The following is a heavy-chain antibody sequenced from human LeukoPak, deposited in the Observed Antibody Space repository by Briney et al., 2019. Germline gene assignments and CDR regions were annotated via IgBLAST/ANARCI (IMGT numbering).Heavy chain of an antibody. Sequence: PSETLSLTCTVSGGSISSSSYYWGWIRQPPGKGLEWIGSIYYSGSTYYNPSLKSRVTISVDTSKNQFSLKLSSVTAADTAVYYCARLGSGSYFRGAFDIWGQGTMVTLSS. CDR1: GGSISSSSYY. J-gene: IGHJ3*02. CDR2: IYYSGST. D-gene: IGHD3-10*01. CDR3: ARLGSGSYFRGAFDI. V-gene: IGHV4-39*01.